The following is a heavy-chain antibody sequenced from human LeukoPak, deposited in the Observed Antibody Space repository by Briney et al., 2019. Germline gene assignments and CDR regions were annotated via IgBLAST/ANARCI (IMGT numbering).Heavy chain of an antibody. CDR3: ARVYYAILTGYYDSPDAFDI. CDR1: GGSMSSYY. Sequence: SETLSLTCTVSGGSMSSYYWSWIRQPPGKGLEWIGYIYYSGSTNYNPSLKSRVTISVDTPKNQFSLKLSSVTAADTAVYYCARVYYAILTGYYDSPDAFDIWGQGTIVTVSS. D-gene: IGHD3-9*01. J-gene: IGHJ3*02. V-gene: IGHV4-59*08. CDR2: IYYSGST.